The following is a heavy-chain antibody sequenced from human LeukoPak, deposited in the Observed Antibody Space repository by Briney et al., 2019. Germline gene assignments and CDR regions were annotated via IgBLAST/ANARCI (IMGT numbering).Heavy chain of an antibody. V-gene: IGHV3-33*01. CDR1: GFTFSSYG. CDR2: IWYDGSNE. D-gene: IGHD3-9*01. J-gene: IGHJ4*02. CDR3: ARGGDFDWLFHY. Sequence: GGSLRLSCAASGFTFSSYGMHWVRQAPGKGLEWVALIWYDGSNEYYADSVKGRFTISRDNSKNALYLQMNSLRAEDTAVYYCARGGDFDWLFHYWGQGTLVTVSS.